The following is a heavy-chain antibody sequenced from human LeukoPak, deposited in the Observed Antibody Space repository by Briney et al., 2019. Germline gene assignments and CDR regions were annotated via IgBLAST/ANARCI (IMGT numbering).Heavy chain of an antibody. CDR1: GFTFSSYS. Sequence: GGSLRLSCAASGFTFSSYSMNWVRQAPGKGLEWVSSISSSSSYIYYADSVKGRFTISRDNAKNSPYLQMNSLRAEDTAVYYCARVEYTSSYYAMDVWGQGTSVTVSS. J-gene: IGHJ6*02. D-gene: IGHD6-6*01. V-gene: IGHV3-21*01. CDR2: ISSSSSYI. CDR3: ARVEYTSSYYAMDV.